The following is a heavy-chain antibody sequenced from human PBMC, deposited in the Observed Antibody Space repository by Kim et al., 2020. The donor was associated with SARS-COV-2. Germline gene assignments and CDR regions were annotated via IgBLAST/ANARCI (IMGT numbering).Heavy chain of an antibody. D-gene: IGHD4-4*01. V-gene: IGHV3-23*01. J-gene: IGHJ2*01. CDR1: GFTFSNYA. Sequence: GGSLRLSCVASGFTFSNYAVSWVRQAPGQGLEWVSGLDTSGVTHYAASVKCRFTISRDYSKNTLYLQMNSLISEDTALYYCAHSYSNRYWNFDLWGRGTLVTASS. CDR3: AHSYSNRYWNFDL. CDR2: LDTSGVT.